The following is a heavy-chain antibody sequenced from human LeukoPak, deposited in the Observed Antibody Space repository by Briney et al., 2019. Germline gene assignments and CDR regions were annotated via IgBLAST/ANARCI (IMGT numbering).Heavy chain of an antibody. CDR1: GSTFSSYW. CDR3: ATAPLYYDILTGYPGYFDY. CDR2: IDTDGSNT. D-gene: IGHD3-9*01. V-gene: IGHV3-74*01. J-gene: IGHJ4*02. Sequence: GGSLRLSCAASGSTFSSYWIHWVRQAPGKGLVWVSRIDTDGSNTNYADSVKGRFTISRDNAQNTVYLQMNSLRSEDTAVYYCATAPLYYDILTGYPGYFDYWGQGTLVTVSS.